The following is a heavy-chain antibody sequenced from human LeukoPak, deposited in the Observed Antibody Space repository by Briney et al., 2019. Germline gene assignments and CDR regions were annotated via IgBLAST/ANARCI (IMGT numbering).Heavy chain of an antibody. CDR1: GGSISSSSYY. V-gene: IGHV4-39*01. D-gene: IGHD3-3*01. Sequence: SETLSLTCTVSGGSISSSSYYWGWIRQPPGTGLEWIGSIYYSGSTYYNPSLKSRVTISVDTSKNQFSLKLSSVTAADTAVYYCARHSYYDFWSGYYTGYNWFDPWGQGTLVTVSS. CDR3: ARHSYYDFWSGYYTGYNWFDP. J-gene: IGHJ5*02. CDR2: IYYSGST.